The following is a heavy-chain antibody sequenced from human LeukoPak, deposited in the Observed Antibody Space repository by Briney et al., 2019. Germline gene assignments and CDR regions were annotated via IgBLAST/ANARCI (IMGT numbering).Heavy chain of an antibody. CDR1: GYTFTSYG. D-gene: IGHD1-26*01. J-gene: IGHJ4*02. CDR3: ATQSAGWELRGYYFDY. CDR2: IIPILGIA. Sequence: ASVKVSCKASGYTFTSYGISWVRQAPGQGLEWMGRIIPILGIANYAQKFQGRVTITADKSTSTAYMELSSLRSEDTAVYYCATQSAGWELRGYYFDYWGQGTLVTVSS. V-gene: IGHV1-69*04.